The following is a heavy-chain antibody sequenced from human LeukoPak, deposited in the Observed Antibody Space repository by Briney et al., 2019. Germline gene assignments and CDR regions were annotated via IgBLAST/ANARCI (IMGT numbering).Heavy chain of an antibody. J-gene: IGHJ6*03. CDR2: IIPIFGTA. CDR1: GCTFSSYA. CDR3: ARGILAVGSTTDYYYYMDV. D-gene: IGHD2-2*01. Sequence: ASVKVSCKASGCTFSSYAISWVRQAPGQGLEWMGGIIPIFGTANYAQKFQGRVTITADESTSTAYMELSSLRSEDTAVYYCARGILAVGSTTDYYYYMDVWGKGTTVTVSS. V-gene: IGHV1-69*13.